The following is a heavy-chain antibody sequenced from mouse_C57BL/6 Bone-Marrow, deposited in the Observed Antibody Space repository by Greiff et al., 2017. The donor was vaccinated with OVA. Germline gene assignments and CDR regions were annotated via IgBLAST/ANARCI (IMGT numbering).Heavy chain of an antibody. Sequence: VHVKQSGAELVKPGASVKLSCTASGFTIKDYYMPWVKQRTEQGLEWIGRIDPEGGGTKYAPKFQGRATITADTSSNTAYLQLSSLTSEDTDVYYCARPYYYSNVAWFDYWGQGTRVTVSA. CDR2: IDPEGGGT. CDR1: GFTIKDYY. CDR3: ARPYYYSNVAWFDY. D-gene: IGHD2-5*01. J-gene: IGHJ3*01. V-gene: IGHV14-2*01.